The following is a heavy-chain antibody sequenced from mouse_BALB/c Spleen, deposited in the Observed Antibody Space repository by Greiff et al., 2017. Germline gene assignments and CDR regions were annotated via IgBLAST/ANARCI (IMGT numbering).Heavy chain of an antibody. CDR3: ARAYYRYDGWYFDV. CDR1: GFNIKDTY. CDR2: IDPANGNT. Sequence: VQLQQSGAELVKPGASVKLSCTASGFNIKDTYMHWVKQRPEQGLEWIGRIDPANGNTKYDPKFQGKATITADTSSNTAYLQLSSLTSEDTAVYYCARAYYRYDGWYFDVWGAGTTVTVSS. J-gene: IGHJ1*01. V-gene: IGHV14-3*02. D-gene: IGHD2-14*01.